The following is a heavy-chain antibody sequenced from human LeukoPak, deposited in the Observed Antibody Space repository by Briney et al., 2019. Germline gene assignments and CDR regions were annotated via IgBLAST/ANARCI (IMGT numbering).Heavy chain of an antibody. CDR2: IYYSGST. Sequence: PPETLSLTCTVSGGSISSSSYYWGWIRQPPGKGLEWIGSIYYSGSTYYNPSLKSRVTISVDTSKNQFSLKLSSVTAADTAVYYCARRGAAAGTYGFDYWGQGTLGTVSS. CDR3: ARRGAAAGTYGFDY. J-gene: IGHJ4*02. D-gene: IGHD6-13*01. V-gene: IGHV4-39*01. CDR1: GGSISSSSYY.